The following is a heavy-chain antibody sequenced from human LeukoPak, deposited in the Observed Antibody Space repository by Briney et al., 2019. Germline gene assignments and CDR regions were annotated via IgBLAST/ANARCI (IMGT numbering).Heavy chain of an antibody. CDR3: AKDILDGDYANDAFDI. D-gene: IGHD4-17*01. CDR2: ISWNSGSI. J-gene: IGHJ3*02. V-gene: IGHV3-9*01. Sequence: PGRSLRLSCAASGFTFDDYAMHWVRQAPGKGLEWVSGISWNSGSIGYADSVKGRFTISRDNAKNSLYLQMNSLRAEDTTLYYCAKDILDGDYANDAFDIWGQGTMVTVSA. CDR1: GFTFDDYA.